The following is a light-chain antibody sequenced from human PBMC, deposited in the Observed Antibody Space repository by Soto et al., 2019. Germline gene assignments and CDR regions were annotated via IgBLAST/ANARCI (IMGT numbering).Light chain of an antibody. CDR2: GAS. Sequence: ELVLTQSPGTLSLSPGERATLSCRASQSVSSRLAWYQQKPGQAPRLLISGASSRATGIPDRFSGSGSATDFTLTISRLEPEDFALYYCQQYGSSPITFGQGTRLEIK. CDR1: QSVSSR. CDR3: QQYGSSPIT. V-gene: IGKV3-20*01. J-gene: IGKJ5*01.